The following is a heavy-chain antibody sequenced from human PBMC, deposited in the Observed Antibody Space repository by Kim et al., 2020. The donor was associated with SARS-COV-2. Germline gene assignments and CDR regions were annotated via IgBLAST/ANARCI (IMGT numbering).Heavy chain of an antibody. Sequence: SGPTLVNPTQTLTLTCTISGFSLSTNGVCVNWIRQSPGKALEWLARIDWDNDKFYSTSLKTRLTISKDTSKNQVVLTMTNMDPVDTATYYCARRKLDVGSCTPSTCLNYFDSWGQGTLVTVSS. D-gene: IGHD2-8*01. V-gene: IGHV2-70*17. CDR2: IDWDNDK. CDR1: GFSLSTNGVC. J-gene: IGHJ4*02. CDR3: ARRKLDVGSCTPSTCLNYFDS.